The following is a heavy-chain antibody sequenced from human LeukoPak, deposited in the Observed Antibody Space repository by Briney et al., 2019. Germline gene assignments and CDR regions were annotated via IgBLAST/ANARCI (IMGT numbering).Heavy chain of an antibody. CDR2: IYYSGST. CDR3: ARGRTAGGHAFDI. J-gene: IGHJ3*02. V-gene: IGHV4-59*12. D-gene: IGHD1-1*01. Sequence: SETLSLTCTVSGGSISSYYWSWIRQPPGKGLEWIGYIYYSGSTNYNPSLKSRVTISVDTSKNQFSLKLSSVTAADTAVYYCARGRTAGGHAFDIWGQGTMVTVSS. CDR1: GGSISSYY.